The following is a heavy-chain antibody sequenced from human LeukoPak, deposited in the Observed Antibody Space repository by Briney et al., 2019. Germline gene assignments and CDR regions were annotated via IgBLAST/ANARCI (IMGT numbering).Heavy chain of an antibody. Sequence: SETLSLTCTVSGGSISSYYWSWIRQPPGKGLEWIGYIYYSGSTNYNPSLKSRVTISVDRSKNQFSLKLSSVTAADTAVYYCATEGSYDSSGFDYWGQGTLVTVSS. D-gene: IGHD3-22*01. CDR2: IYYSGST. J-gene: IGHJ4*02. V-gene: IGHV4-59*12. CDR1: GGSISSYY. CDR3: ATEGSYDSSGFDY.